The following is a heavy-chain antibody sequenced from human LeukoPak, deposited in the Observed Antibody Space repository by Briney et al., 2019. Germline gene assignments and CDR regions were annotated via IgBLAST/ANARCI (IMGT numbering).Heavy chain of an antibody. D-gene: IGHD3-22*01. V-gene: IGHV3-74*01. CDR1: GFTFGSYW. J-gene: IGHJ3*02. CDR3: ARGYYDSSGYCSDAFDI. CDR2: INSDGSST. Sequence: PGGSLRLSCAASGFTFGSYWMHWVRQAPGKGLVWVSRINSDGSSTSYADSVKGRFTISRDNAKNTLYLQMNSLRAEDTAVYYCARGYYDSSGYCSDAFDIWGQGTMVTVSS.